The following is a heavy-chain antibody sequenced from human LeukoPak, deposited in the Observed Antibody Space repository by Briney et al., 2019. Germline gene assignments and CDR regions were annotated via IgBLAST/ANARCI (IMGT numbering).Heavy chain of an antibody. CDR1: GFTVSSNY. CDR3: ARDPTYYGSGSYGSRGFDY. CDR2: IYSGGST. V-gene: IGHV3-66*02. Sequence: GGSLRLSCAASGFTVSSNYMSWVRQAPGKGLEWVSVIYSGGSTYYADSVKGRFTISRDNSKNTLYLQMNSLRAEDTAVYYCARDPTYYGSGSYGSRGFDYWGQGTLVTVSS. D-gene: IGHD3-10*01. J-gene: IGHJ4*02.